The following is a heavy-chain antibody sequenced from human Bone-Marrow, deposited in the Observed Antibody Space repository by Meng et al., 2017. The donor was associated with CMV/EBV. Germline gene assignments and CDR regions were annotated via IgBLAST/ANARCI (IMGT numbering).Heavy chain of an antibody. CDR1: SFTSYW. CDR2: IDPSDAYT. J-gene: IGHJ5*02. V-gene: IGHV5-10-1*01. CDR3: ARHPWISPPLSPRNWFDP. Sequence: SFTSYWISWVRQVPGKGLEWMRRIDPSDAYTNYSPSFQGHVTNTADKSISTAYLQWSSLKASDTAMYYCARHPWISPPLSPRNWFDPWGQGTLVTVSS. D-gene: IGHD2-2*03.